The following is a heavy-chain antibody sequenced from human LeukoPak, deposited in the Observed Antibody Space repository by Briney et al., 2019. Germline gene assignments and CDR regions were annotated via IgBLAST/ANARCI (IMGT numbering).Heavy chain of an antibody. Sequence: ASVKVSCKASGYTFTSYDINWVRQATGQGLEWMGWMNPNSGNTGYAQKFQGRVTMTRNTSISTAYMELSSLRSEDTAVYYCASRYCSSITCLNDNYYHGMDVWGQGTTVTVSS. V-gene: IGHV1-8*01. CDR3: ASRYCSSITCLNDNYYHGMDV. CDR2: MNPNSGNT. J-gene: IGHJ6*02. D-gene: IGHD2-2*01. CDR1: GYTFTSYD.